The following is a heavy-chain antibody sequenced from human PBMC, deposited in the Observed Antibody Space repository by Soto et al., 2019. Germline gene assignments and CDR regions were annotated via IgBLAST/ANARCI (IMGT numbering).Heavy chain of an antibody. CDR1: GFTLRNYA. J-gene: IGHJ6*02. V-gene: IGHV3-30-3*01. CDR2: ISYDGDNK. CDR3: ARPWGQLSTYYYGMDT. D-gene: IGHD3-16*01. Sequence: GGSLRLSCAASGFTLRNYAMHWVRQAPGKGLEWVATISYDGDNKYYTDSVKGPFTISRDNSKNTLYLQMNSLRPEDTAVYYCARPWGQLSTYYYGMDTWGQGTTVTVSS.